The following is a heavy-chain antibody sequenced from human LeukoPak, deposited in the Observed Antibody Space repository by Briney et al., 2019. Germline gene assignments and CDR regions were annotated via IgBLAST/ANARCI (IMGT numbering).Heavy chain of an antibody. CDR2: INAGTSNR. CDR3: ARVSDDSGWNFDY. J-gene: IGHJ4*02. V-gene: IGHV1-3*01. CDR1: GYTFTSYA. Sequence: ASVKVSCKASGYTFTSYAIHWVRQAPGQRLEWMGWINAGTSNRKYSQKFQDRVTITRETSATTAYMELSSLTSEDTAVCYCARVSDDSGWNFDYWGQGTQVTVSS. D-gene: IGHD6-19*01.